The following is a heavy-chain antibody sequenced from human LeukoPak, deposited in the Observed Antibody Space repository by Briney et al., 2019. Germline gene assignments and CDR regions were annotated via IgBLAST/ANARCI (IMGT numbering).Heavy chain of an antibody. CDR2: IRSKAYGGTT. V-gene: IGHV3-49*04. Sequence: GGSLRLSRTASGFTYGDYAMSWVRQAPGKGLEWVGFIRSKAYGGTTEYAASVKGRFTISRDDSKSIAYLQMNSLKTEDTAVYYCTRDSPGRFLEWLLNYWGQGTLVTVSS. D-gene: IGHD3-3*01. CDR3: TRDSPGRFLEWLLNY. CDR1: GFTYGDYA. J-gene: IGHJ4*02.